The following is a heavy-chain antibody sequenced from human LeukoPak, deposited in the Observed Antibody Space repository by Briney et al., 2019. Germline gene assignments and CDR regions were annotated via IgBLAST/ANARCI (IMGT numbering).Heavy chain of an antibody. Sequence: SQTLSLTCTVSGGSVSSGSYYWTWIRQPAGKGLEWIGRIYTSGSTNYNPSLKSRVTISVDTSKNQFSLKLRSVTAADTAIYYCARDEDGYNDYWGQGTLVTVPS. V-gene: IGHV4-61*02. J-gene: IGHJ4*02. D-gene: IGHD5-24*01. CDR1: GGSVSSGSYY. CDR3: ARDEDGYNDY. CDR2: IYTSGST.